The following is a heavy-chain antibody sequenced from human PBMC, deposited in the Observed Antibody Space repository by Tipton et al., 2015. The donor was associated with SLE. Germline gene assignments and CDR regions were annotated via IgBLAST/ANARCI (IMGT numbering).Heavy chain of an antibody. Sequence: TLSLTCAVYGGSFSGYYWSWIRQPPGKGLEWIGEINHSGSTNYNPSLKSRVTTSVDTSKNQFSLKLSSVTAADTAVYYCARGLGYSSSWFDYWGQGTLVTVSS. J-gene: IGHJ4*02. V-gene: IGHV4-34*01. D-gene: IGHD6-13*01. CDR2: INHSGST. CDR1: GGSFSGYY. CDR3: ARGLGYSSSWFDY.